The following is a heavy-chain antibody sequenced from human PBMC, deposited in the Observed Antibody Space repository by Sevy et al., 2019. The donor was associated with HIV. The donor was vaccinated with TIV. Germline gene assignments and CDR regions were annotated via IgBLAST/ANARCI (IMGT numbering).Heavy chain of an antibody. D-gene: IGHD6-13*01. CDR1: GGSFSGYY. V-gene: IGHV4-34*01. J-gene: IGHJ4*02. Sequence: SETLSPTCAVYGGSFSGYYWSWIRQPPGKGLEWIGEINHSGSTNYNPSLKSRVTISVDTSKNQFSLKLSSVTAADTAVYYCARAAAGSPFDYWGQGTLVTVSS. CDR3: ARAAAGSPFDY. CDR2: INHSGST.